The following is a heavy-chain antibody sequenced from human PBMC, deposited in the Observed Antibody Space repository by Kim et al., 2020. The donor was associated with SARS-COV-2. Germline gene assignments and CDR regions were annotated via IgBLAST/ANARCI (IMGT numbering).Heavy chain of an antibody. D-gene: IGHD3-10*02. CDR2: IWYDGSNE. CDR1: GFTFRSFG. V-gene: IGHV3-33*01. J-gene: IGHJ4*02. CDR3: ARWGGSYFVPPNL. Sequence: GGSLRLSCAASGFTFRSFGMHWVRQAPGKGLEWVAVIWYDGSNEHYADSVRGRFTISRDNSLETLYLQMNSLREDDTAVYYCARWGGSYFVPPNLWGQGTLVTVSS.